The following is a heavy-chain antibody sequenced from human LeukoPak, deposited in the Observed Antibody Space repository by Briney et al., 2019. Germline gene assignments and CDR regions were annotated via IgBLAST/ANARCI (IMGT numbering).Heavy chain of an antibody. J-gene: IGHJ1*01. CDR3: ARPRSRYCSSTSCYQAIEYFQH. D-gene: IGHD2-2*01. CDR1: GFTFGPYT. V-gene: IGHV3-48*04. CDR2: ITSSSDTK. Sequence: PGGSLRLSCVASGFTFGPYTMNWVRQAPGKGLEWISHITSSSDTKYYADSVKGRFTISRDNAKNSLYLQMNSLRAEDTAVYYCARPRSRYCSSTSCYQAIEYFQHWGQGTLVTVSS.